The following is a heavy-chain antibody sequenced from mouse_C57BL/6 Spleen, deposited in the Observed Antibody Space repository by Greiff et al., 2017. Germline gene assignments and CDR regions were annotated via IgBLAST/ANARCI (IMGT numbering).Heavy chain of an antibody. CDR2: ISSGSSTI. CDR3: ARMDYSNYGFAC. CDR1: GFTFSDYG. J-gene: IGHJ3*01. D-gene: IGHD2-5*01. Sequence: EVQGVESGGGLVKPGGSLKLSCAASGFTFSDYGMHWVRQAPEKGLEWVAYISSGSSTIYYADPVKGGFTLSRDNAKNTLFLPMTSLRSEDTAMYYCARMDYSNYGFACWGQGTLVTVSA. V-gene: IGHV5-17*01.